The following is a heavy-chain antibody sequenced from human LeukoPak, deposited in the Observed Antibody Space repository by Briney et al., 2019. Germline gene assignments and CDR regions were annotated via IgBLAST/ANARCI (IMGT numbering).Heavy chain of an antibody. V-gene: IGHV3-48*04. CDR1: GFTFSSYS. Sequence: GGSLRLSCAASGFTFSSYSMNWVRQAPGKGLEWVSYISSSSTIYYADSVKGRFTISRDNAKNSLYLQMNSLRAEDTAVYYCAGVGATGLDYWGQGTLVTVSS. CDR2: ISSSSTI. J-gene: IGHJ4*02. D-gene: IGHD1-26*01. CDR3: AGVGATGLDY.